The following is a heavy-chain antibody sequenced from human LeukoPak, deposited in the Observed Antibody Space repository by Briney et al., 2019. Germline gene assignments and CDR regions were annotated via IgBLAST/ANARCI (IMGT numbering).Heavy chain of an antibody. CDR2: IDWDDGK. Sequence: ESGPTLVNPTQTLTLTCTFSGFSLSTSGMCVNWIRQSPGKAPEWLARIDWDDGKYYSTSLKTRLTISKDTSKNQVVLTMTNMDPVDTATYYCARTTVIQGFGSGLDYWGQGTLVTVSS. D-gene: IGHD3-10*01. CDR3: ARTTVIQGFGSGLDY. CDR1: GFSLSTSGMC. V-gene: IGHV2-70*11. J-gene: IGHJ4*02.